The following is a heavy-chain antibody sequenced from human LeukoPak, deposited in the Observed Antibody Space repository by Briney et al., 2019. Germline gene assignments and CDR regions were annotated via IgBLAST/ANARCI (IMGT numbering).Heavy chain of an antibody. J-gene: IGHJ4*02. Sequence: GGSLRLSCAASGFTFGDYDMHWVRQATGKGLEWVSAICTAGDTYFTGSVKGRFTISRENAKNSLYLQITSLRAGDTAVYYCARVAKERVGGVYYFDYWGQGTLVTVSS. V-gene: IGHV3-13*01. D-gene: IGHD1-1*01. CDR3: ARVAKERVGGVYYFDY. CDR2: ICTAGDT. CDR1: GFTFGDYD.